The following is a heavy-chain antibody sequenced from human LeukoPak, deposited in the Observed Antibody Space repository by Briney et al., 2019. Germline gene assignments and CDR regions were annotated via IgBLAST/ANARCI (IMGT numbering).Heavy chain of an antibody. V-gene: IGHV3-30*18. CDR3: AKDKTDIVATFQFDY. D-gene: IGHD5-12*01. J-gene: IGHJ4*02. CDR1: GFTFSSYA. Sequence: QAGGSLRLSCAPSGFTFSSYAMHWVRQAPGKGLEWVAIISYDGSNKYYADSVKGRFTISRDNSKNTLYLQMNSLRAEDTAVYYCAKDKTDIVATFQFDYWGQGTLVTVSS. CDR2: ISYDGSNK.